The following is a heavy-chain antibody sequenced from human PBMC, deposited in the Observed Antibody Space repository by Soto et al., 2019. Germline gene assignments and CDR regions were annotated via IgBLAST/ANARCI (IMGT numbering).Heavy chain of an antibody. CDR1: GASISDYY. Sequence: QVQLYESSPGLVKPSETLSLTCTVSGASISDYYWTWIRQPPGKGLEWLGFFHSYVTSFNNPTLKSPVTMSVDISKSQFSLRLNSVTAADTAVYFCASGVLPPALGIYYYYFMDVWGKGSTVAVSS. D-gene: IGHD2-2*01. V-gene: IGHV4-59*01. CDR3: ASGVLPPALGIYYYYFMDV. CDR2: FHSYVTS. J-gene: IGHJ6*03.